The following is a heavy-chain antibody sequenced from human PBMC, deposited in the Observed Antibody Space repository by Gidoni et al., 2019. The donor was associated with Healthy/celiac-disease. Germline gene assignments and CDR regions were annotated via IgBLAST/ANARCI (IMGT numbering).Heavy chain of an antibody. CDR3: ARDLWTGTTTTPR. Sequence: QVQLVQSGAHVKTPGTSVTVSCKASGYTTTGYHMHWVGQAPGQGLEWMGWINPNSGGTNYAQKFQGRVTMTRDTSISTAYMELSRLRSDDTAVYYCARDLWTGTTTTPRWGQGTLVTVSS. V-gene: IGHV1-2*02. D-gene: IGHD1-1*01. CDR2: INPNSGGT. J-gene: IGHJ4*02. CDR1: GYTTTGYH.